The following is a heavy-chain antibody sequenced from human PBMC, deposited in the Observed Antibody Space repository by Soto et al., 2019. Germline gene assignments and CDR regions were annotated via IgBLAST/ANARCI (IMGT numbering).Heavy chain of an antibody. CDR2: IYHSGST. V-gene: IGHV4-30-2*01. Sequence: LSLTCAVSGGSISSGGYSWGWIRQPPGKGLEWIGYIYHSGSTYYNPSLKSRVTISVDRSKNQFSLKLSSVTAADTAVYYCARVPTPWGQGTMVTVSS. CDR3: ARVPTP. CDR1: GGSISSGGYS. J-gene: IGHJ3*01.